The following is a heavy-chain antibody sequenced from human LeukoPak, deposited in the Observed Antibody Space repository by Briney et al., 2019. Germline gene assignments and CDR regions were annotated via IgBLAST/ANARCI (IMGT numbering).Heavy chain of an antibody. Sequence: GGSLRLSCAASGFTVSSNYMSWVRQAPGKGLEWVSVIYSGGSTYYADSVKGRFTISRDSSKNPLYLQMNSLRAEDTAVYYCARGGIWNSLDYWGQGTLVTVFS. CDR1: GFTVSSNY. D-gene: IGHD1-7*01. CDR2: IYSGGST. J-gene: IGHJ4*02. V-gene: IGHV3-53*01. CDR3: ARGGIWNSLDY.